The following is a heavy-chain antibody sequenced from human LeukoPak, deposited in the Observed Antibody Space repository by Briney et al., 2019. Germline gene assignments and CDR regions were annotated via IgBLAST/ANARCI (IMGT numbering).Heavy chain of an antibody. J-gene: IGHJ4*02. CDR1: ASSFSNYY. D-gene: IGHD4-17*01. CDR2: IYHSGST. Sequence: SETLSLTCAVSASSFSNYYLSSIRQPPGKGLEWIGEIYHSGSTNYNPSLKSRVTISVDTSKNQFSLKLSSVIAADTAMYYCARGSFDYGDYQIFDYWGQGTPVTVSS. V-gene: IGHV4-34*01. CDR3: ARGSFDYGDYQIFDY.